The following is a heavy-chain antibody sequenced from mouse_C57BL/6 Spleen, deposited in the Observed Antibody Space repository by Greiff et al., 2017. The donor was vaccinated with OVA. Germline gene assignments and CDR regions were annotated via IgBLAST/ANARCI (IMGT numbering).Heavy chain of an antibody. CDR1: GYTFTDYN. V-gene: IGHV1-18*01. Sequence: DVQLQESGPELVKPGASVKIPCKASGYTFTDYNMDWVKQSHGKSLEWIGDINPNNGGTIYNQKFKGKATLTVDKSSSTAYMELRSLTSEDTAVYYCARSGIITTVVEDYAMDYWGQGTSVTVSS. D-gene: IGHD1-1*01. CDR2: INPNNGGT. CDR3: ARSGIITTVVEDYAMDY. J-gene: IGHJ4*01.